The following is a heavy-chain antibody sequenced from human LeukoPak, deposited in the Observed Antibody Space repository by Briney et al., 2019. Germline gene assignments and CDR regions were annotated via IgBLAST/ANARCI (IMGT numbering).Heavy chain of an antibody. CDR1: GFTLTIRDW. CDR3: ARVAAAGTGIFVNFYYSMDI. CDR2: IRQDGSEK. J-gene: IGHJ6*03. Sequence: GGTLSLSCVASGFTLTIRDWRTWVRQAPGKGRERVPNIRQDGSEKNYVDSVKGRFTISRDNAKNSVDLQMNSLRVEDTAVYYCARVAAAGTGIFVNFYYSMDIWGKGTTVTISS. V-gene: IGHV3-7*01. D-gene: IGHD6-13*01.